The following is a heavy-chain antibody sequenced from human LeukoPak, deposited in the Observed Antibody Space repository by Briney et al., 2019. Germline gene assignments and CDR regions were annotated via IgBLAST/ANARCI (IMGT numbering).Heavy chain of an antibody. J-gene: IGHJ5*02. V-gene: IGHV4-39*07. Sequence: SETLSLTCTVSGGSISTSSYYWGWIRQPPGKGLECIGNIYYSGSTNYNPSLKSRVTISVDTSKNQFSLKLSSVTAADTAVYYCASIVGAANNWFDPWGQGTLVTVSS. CDR2: IYYSGST. CDR3: ASIVGAANNWFDP. CDR1: GGSISTSSYY. D-gene: IGHD1-26*01.